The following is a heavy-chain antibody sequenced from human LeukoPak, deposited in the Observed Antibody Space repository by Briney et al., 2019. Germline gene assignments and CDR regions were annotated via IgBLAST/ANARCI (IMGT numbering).Heavy chain of an antibody. D-gene: IGHD2-15*01. CDR3: ARCGVSCDWLEY. V-gene: IGHV3-11*03. CDR1: GFTFNDYY. J-gene: IGHJ4*02. CDR2: ISGSSGYT. Sequence: GGSLRLSCAASGFTFNDYYMSWIRQAPGKGLEWVSYISGSSGYTEYADSVKGRFTISRDNAKNSLYLQMNSLRAEDTALYYCARCGVSCDWLEYWGQGTLVTVSS.